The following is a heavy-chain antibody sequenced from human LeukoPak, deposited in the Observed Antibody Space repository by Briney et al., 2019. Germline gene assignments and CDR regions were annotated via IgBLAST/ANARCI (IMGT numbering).Heavy chain of an antibody. D-gene: IGHD3-9*01. CDR1: GFTLSSYS. V-gene: IGHV3-21*01. CDR3: ARASSKQLAGYLPDGFDI. CDR2: ISSSGTYV. J-gene: IGHJ3*02. Sequence: GGAPRHSRAAPGFTLSSYSMNRGRHGPGEGLEWVSSISSSGTYVYYADSVKGRFTISRDNAKNSLSLQMNSLRADDAAVYYCARASSKQLAGYLPDGFDIWGQGTMVTVSS.